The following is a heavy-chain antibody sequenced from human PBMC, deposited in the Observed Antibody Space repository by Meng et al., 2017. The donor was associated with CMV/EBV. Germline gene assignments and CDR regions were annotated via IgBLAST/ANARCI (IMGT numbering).Heavy chain of an antibody. V-gene: IGHV3-21*01. CDR3: AYTTYRVDSSSWGPFDY. J-gene: IGHJ4*02. CDR2: ISSSSSYI. Sequence: GGSLRLSCAASGFTFSSYSMNWVRQAPGKGLEWVSSISSSSSYIYYADSVKGRFTISRDNAKNSRYLQMNSLRAEDTAVYYCAYTTYRVDSSSWGPFDYWGQGTLVTVSS. CDR1: GFTFSSYS. D-gene: IGHD6-13*01.